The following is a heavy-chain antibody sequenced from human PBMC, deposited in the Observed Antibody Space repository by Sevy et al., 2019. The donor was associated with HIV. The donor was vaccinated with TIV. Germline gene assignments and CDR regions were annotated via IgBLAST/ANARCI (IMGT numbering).Heavy chain of an antibody. CDR3: ARCSGWYLRYGMDV. Sequence: ASVKVSCKASGFTFASYDIYWVRQATGQGLEWMGWMNTNTGNKGFAQKFQGRVTMTRNTSITTAYMELSNLRSEDTAVYYCARCSGWYLRYGMDVWGQGTTVTVSS. CDR2: MNTNTGNK. CDR1: GFTFASYD. J-gene: IGHJ6*02. V-gene: IGHV1-8*02. D-gene: IGHD6-19*01.